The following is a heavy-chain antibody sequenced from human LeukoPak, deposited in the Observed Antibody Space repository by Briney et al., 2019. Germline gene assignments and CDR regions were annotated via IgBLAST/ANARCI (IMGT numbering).Heavy chain of an antibody. J-gene: IGHJ6*02. CDR3: ARHNDYASLMDV. V-gene: IGHV4-39*01. CDR1: GVSVTTSGYY. D-gene: IGHD2-2*01. Sequence: PSETLCLTCTVFGVSVTTSGYYGAWIRQPPGRGLEWIGSISYSGITYYKPSLRGRVTISGDTAKNQFSLKLSSVTAADTAVYYCARHNDYASLMDVWGQGTTVTVSS. CDR2: ISYSGIT.